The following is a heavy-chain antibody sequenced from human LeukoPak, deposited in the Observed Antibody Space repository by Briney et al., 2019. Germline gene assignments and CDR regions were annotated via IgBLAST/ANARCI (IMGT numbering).Heavy chain of an antibody. J-gene: IGHJ3*02. Sequence: SETLSLTCLVSGDSLSSGYYWGWVRQPPGKGLEWIGSVYHTGSTYYNPSLKSRVTISVDTSKNQFSLKLNSVTAADTAVYYCAKSNGYGLVDIWGQGTMVTVSS. V-gene: IGHV4-38-2*01. CDR1: GDSLSSGYY. CDR2: VYHTGST. CDR3: AKSNGYGLVDI. D-gene: IGHD3-10*01.